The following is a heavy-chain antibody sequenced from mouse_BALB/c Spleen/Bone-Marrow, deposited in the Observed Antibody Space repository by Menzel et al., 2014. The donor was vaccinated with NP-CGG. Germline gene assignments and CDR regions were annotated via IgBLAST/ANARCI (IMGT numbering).Heavy chain of an antibody. J-gene: IGHJ2*01. Sequence: EVKLMESGGGLVQPGGSLKLSCAASGFDFRRYWMSWVRQAPGKGLEWIGEINPESSTINYTPSLKYKFVISRDNAKNTLYLQMSKARSEDTALYYCARLGYYGYFVDWGQGTTLTVSS. CDR2: INPESSTI. V-gene: IGHV4-1*02. CDR1: GFDFRRYW. D-gene: IGHD2-3*01. CDR3: ARLGYYGYFVD.